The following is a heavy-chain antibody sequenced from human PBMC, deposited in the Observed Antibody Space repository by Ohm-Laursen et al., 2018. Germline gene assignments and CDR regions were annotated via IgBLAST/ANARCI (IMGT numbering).Heavy chain of an antibody. CDR3: ARDSSRRAREGGMDV. V-gene: IGHV3-21*01. CDR1: GFTLSQYS. J-gene: IGHJ6*02. D-gene: IGHD6-6*01. CDR2: ISETGSHI. Sequence: SLRLSCSASGFTLSQYSVNWVRQAPGKGLEWISYISETGSHIYDADSMRGRFTVARDNAKNLLYLQLNSLRVEDTAVYYCARDSSRRAREGGMDVWGQGTMVTVSS.